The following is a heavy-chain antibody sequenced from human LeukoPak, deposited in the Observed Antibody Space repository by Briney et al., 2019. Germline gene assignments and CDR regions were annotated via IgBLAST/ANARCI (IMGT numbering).Heavy chain of an antibody. D-gene: IGHD5-18*01. Sequence: ASVTVSCKASGYTFTSYYMHWVRQAPGQGLEWMGIINPSGGSTSYAQKFQGRVTMTRDTSTSTVYMELSSLRSEDTAVYYCASPFGYSHEGYYYYGMDVWGQGTTVTVSS. CDR1: GYTFTSYY. CDR3: ASPFGYSHEGYYYYGMDV. CDR2: INPSGGST. V-gene: IGHV1-46*01. J-gene: IGHJ6*02.